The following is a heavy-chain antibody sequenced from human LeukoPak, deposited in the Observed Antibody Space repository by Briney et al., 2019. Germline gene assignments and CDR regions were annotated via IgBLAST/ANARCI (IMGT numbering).Heavy chain of an antibody. D-gene: IGHD3-3*01. Sequence: SETLSLTCTVSGGSISSYYWSWIRQPPGKGLEWIGYIYYSGSTNYNPSLKNRVTISVDTSKNQFSLKLSSVTAADTAVYYCARENYDSNYFDYWGQGTLVTVSS. J-gene: IGHJ4*02. CDR2: IYYSGST. CDR3: ARENYDSNYFDY. CDR1: GGSISSYY. V-gene: IGHV4-59*01.